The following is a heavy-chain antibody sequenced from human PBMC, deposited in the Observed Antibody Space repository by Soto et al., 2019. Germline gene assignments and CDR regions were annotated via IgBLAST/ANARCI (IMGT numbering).Heavy chain of an antibody. J-gene: IGHJ4*02. CDR1: GFTFSDYY. V-gene: IGHV3-11*06. Sequence: GGSLRLSCAASGFTFSDYYMSWIRQAPGKGLEWVSYISSSSSYTNYADSVKGRFTISRDNAKNSLYLQMNSLRAEDTAVYYCAGEIDYYDSSGYYDYWGQGTLVTVSS. CDR3: AGEIDYYDSSGYYDY. CDR2: ISSSSSYT. D-gene: IGHD3-22*01.